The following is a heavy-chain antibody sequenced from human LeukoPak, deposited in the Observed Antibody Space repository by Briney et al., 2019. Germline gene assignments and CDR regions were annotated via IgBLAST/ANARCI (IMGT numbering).Heavy chain of an antibody. CDR2: INHSGST. J-gene: IGHJ6*02. Sequence: SETLSLTCAVYGGSFSGYYWSWIRQPPGKGLDWIGEINHSGSTNYNPSLKSRVTISVDTSKNQFSLKLSSVTAADTAVFFCAKKTEYDILTGYYPSQYYYYGMDVWGQGTTVTVSS. CDR3: AKKTEYDILTGYYPSQYYYYGMDV. V-gene: IGHV4-34*01. CDR1: GGSFSGYY. D-gene: IGHD3-9*01.